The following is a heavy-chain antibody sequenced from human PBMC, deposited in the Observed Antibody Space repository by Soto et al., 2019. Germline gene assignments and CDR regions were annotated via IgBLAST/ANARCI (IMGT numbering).Heavy chain of an antibody. CDR1: GFTFSTYN. Sequence: EVQLVDSGGGLVKPGGSLRLSCAASGFTFSTYNMNWVRQAPGKGLEWVSSISTRSTYIYYADSVKGRFTISRDNAKNSLYLQMNSLRAEDAAVYYCARALSDSSSSHYYYGMDVWGQGTTVTVSS. CDR2: ISTRSTYI. V-gene: IGHV3-21*01. D-gene: IGHD6-6*01. J-gene: IGHJ6*02. CDR3: ARALSDSSSSHYYYGMDV.